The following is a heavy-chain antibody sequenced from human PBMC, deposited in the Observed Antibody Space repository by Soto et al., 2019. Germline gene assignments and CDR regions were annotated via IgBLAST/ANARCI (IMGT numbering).Heavy chain of an antibody. CDR2: IVVDSGNT. D-gene: IGHD5-12*01. CDR3: AADLARLPDAFDI. V-gene: IGHV1-58*01. Sequence: HMQLVQSGPEVKKPGTSVKVSCKASGFTFINSAVQWVRQARGQRLEWIGWIVVDSGNTNYAQKFQERDTITRDMSTSTYYLKLSSLRSEDTAVYYCAADLARLPDAFDIWGQGTMVTVSS. CDR1: GFTFINSA. J-gene: IGHJ3*02.